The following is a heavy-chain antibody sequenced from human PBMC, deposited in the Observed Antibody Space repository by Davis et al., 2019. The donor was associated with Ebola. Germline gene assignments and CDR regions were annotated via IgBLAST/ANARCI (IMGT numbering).Heavy chain of an antibody. V-gene: IGHV4-34*01. D-gene: IGHD2-8*01. J-gene: IGHJ4*02. Sequence: GSLRLSCAVYGGSFSGYYWSWIRQPPGKGLEWIGEINHSGSTNYNPSLKSRVTLSVDTSKNQFSLKLSSVTAADTAVYYCARGPSMVSFDYWGQGTLVTVSS. CDR1: GGSFSGYY. CDR2: INHSGST. CDR3: ARGPSMVSFDY.